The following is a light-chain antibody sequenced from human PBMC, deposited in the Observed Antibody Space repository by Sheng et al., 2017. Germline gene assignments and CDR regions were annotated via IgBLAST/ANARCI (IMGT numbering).Light chain of an antibody. CDR1: QTISNY. CDR2: AAS. Sequence: DIQMTQSPSALSASVGDRVTITCRASQTISNYLNWYQQKPGKAPKLLIYAASKLQSEFPSRFTGSGSGTDFTLTINGLQPEDFGTYYCQQSYGFPLTFGGGTRVEI. CDR3: QQSYGFPLT. J-gene: IGKJ4*01. V-gene: IGKV1-39*01.